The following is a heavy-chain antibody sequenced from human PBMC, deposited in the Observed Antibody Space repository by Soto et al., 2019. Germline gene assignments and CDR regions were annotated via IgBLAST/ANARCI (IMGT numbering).Heavy chain of an antibody. V-gene: IGHV1-69*06. J-gene: IGHJ4*02. CDR3: ASPSYYYDSSGYYSFDY. CDR2: IIPIFGTA. D-gene: IGHD3-22*01. Sequence: SVKVSCKASGGTFSSYAISWVRQAPGQGLEWMGGIIPIFGTANYAQKFQGRVTITADKSTSTAYMELSSLRSEDTAVYYCASPSYYYDSSGYYSFDYWGQGTLVTVSS. CDR1: GGTFSSYA.